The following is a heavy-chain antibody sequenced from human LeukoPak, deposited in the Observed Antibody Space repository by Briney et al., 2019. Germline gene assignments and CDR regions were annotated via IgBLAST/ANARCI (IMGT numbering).Heavy chain of an antibody. V-gene: IGHV3-43*01. J-gene: IGHJ4*02. CDR1: GFTFDDYT. CDR3: ARGSSYQVTL. CDR2: ISWDGGST. Sequence: GGSLRLSCAASGFTFDDYTMHWVRQAPGKGLEWVSLISWDGGSTYYADSVKGRFTISRDNAKNSLYLQMNSLRAEDTAVYYCARGSSYQVTLWGQGTLVTVSS. D-gene: IGHD1-26*01.